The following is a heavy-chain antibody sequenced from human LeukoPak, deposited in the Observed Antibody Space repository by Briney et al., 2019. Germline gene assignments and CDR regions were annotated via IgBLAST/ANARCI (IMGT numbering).Heavy chain of an antibody. Sequence: SETLSLTCTVSGGSISSGSYYWSWIRQPAGKGLEWIGRIYTSGSTNYNPSLKSRVTISVDTSKNQFSLKLSSVTAADTAVYYCARERKYYYGSGSSYYYYYMDVWGKGTTVTVSS. J-gene: IGHJ6*03. CDR1: GGSISSGSYY. D-gene: IGHD3-10*01. V-gene: IGHV4-61*02. CDR2: IYTSGST. CDR3: ARERKYYYGSGSSYYYYYMDV.